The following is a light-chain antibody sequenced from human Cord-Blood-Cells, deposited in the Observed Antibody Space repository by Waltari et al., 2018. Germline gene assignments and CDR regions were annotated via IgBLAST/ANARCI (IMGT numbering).Light chain of an antibody. Sequence: DIVMTKSPDSLAVSLGERATINCKSSQSVLYSSNNKNYLAWYQQKPGQPPKLLIYWASTRESVVPDRFSGSGSGTDFTLTISSLQAEDVAVYYCQQYYSTPWTFGQGTKVEIK. CDR1: QSVLYSSNNKNY. CDR2: WAS. V-gene: IGKV4-1*01. CDR3: QQYYSTPWT. J-gene: IGKJ1*01.